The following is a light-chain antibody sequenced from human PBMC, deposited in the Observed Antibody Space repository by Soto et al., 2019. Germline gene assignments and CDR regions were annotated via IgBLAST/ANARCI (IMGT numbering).Light chain of an antibody. J-gene: IGKJ1*01. Sequence: DIQLSQSPSSLSASVGESVPITCRASHTIISWLAWYQQKPGTPPKLLIYAASTLQSGVPSRFSGSGSGTEFTLTISSLQPDDIATYYCQQYHSYSRTFGQGTKVDIK. CDR2: AAS. CDR1: HTIISW. CDR3: QQYHSYSRT. V-gene: IGKV1-5*03.